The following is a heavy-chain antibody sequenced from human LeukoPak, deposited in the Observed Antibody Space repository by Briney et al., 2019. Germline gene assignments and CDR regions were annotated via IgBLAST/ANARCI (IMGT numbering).Heavy chain of an antibody. CDR1: GFTFRTYW. Sequence: PGGSLRLSCAASGFTFRTYWMHWVRQAPGKGLLWVSRINTDGSGTIYADSVKGRFTISRDISKNTLYLQMNSLRAEDTAVYYCAKVRSGWDFDYWGQGTLVTVSS. V-gene: IGHV3-74*01. J-gene: IGHJ4*02. CDR2: INTDGSGT. D-gene: IGHD6-25*01. CDR3: AKVRSGWDFDY.